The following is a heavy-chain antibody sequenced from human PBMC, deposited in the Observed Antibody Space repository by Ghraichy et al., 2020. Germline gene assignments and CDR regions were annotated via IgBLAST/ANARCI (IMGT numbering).Heavy chain of an antibody. D-gene: IGHD6-13*01. CDR1: GYTFTSYG. CDR2: ISAYNGNT. V-gene: IGHV1-18*04. CDR3: ARDLGDSSSWYVGYYYYYGMDV. J-gene: IGHJ6*02. Sequence: VQVSCKASGYTFTSYGISWVRQAPGQGLEWMGWISAYNGNTNYAQKLQGRVTMTTDTSTSTAYMELRSLRSDDTAVYYCARDLGDSSSWYVGYYYYYGMDVWGQGTTVTVSS.